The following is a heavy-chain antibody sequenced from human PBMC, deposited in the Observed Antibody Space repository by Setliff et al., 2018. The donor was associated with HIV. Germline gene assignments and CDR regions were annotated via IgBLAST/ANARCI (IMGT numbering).Heavy chain of an antibody. Sequence: LSLTCTVSGPSINIHYWSWIRQSPGKGFEWIGYIYSTGSTNYNPSLQSRVTISMVASRSQFSLKVTSVTAADTAVYYCAKGADFYGDYTFDHWGQGRQVTVSS. V-gene: IGHV4-59*11. CDR1: GPSINIHY. J-gene: IGHJ4*02. CDR3: AKGADFYGDYTFDH. CDR2: IYSTGST. D-gene: IGHD4-17*01.